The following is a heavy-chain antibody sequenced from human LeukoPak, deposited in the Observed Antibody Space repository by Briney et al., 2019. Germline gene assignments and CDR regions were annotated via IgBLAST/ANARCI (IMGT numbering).Heavy chain of an antibody. V-gene: IGHV4-61*02. CDR1: GCSISSGSYY. D-gene: IGHD2-2*01. J-gene: IGHJ5*02. CDR3: ARDPRYCSSTSCFRRGYNWFDP. CDR2: IYTSRST. Sequence: SQSLSLTCTVSGCSISSGSYYWVWIRQPAGKGLEWIGRIYTSRSTNYNPSLKSRATISVDTSKIQFSLKLSSVTAADTAVYYWARDPRYCSSTSCFRRGYNWFDPWGQGTLVTVSS.